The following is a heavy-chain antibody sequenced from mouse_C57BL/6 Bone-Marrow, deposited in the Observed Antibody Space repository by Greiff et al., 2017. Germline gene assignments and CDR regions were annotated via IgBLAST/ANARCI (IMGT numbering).Heavy chain of an antibody. CDR2: IHPNSGST. J-gene: IGHJ4*01. CDR3: AREDYYGSSYDYAMDY. V-gene: IGHV1-64*01. D-gene: IGHD1-1*01. Sequence: HVQLQQPGAELVKPGASVKLSCKASGYTFNSYWMHWVKQRPGHGLEWIGMIHPNSGSTNYNEKFKSQATLTVDKSSSTAYMQLSSLKSDDSAFYYWAREDYYGSSYDYAMDYWGQGTSVTVSS. CDR1: GYTFNSYW.